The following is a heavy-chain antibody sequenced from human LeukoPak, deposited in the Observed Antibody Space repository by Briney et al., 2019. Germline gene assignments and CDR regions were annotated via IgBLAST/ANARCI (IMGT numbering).Heavy chain of an antibody. CDR2: ISYDGSNK. J-gene: IGHJ5*02. Sequence: PGGSLRLSCAASGFTFRSYTMHWVRQAPGKGLEWVAVISYDGSNKYYADSVKGRFTISRDNSKNTLYLQMNSLRAEDTAVYYCARDPELELPWFDPWGQGTLVTVSS. CDR3: ARDPELELPWFDP. CDR1: GFTFRSYT. D-gene: IGHD1-7*01. V-gene: IGHV3-30-3*01.